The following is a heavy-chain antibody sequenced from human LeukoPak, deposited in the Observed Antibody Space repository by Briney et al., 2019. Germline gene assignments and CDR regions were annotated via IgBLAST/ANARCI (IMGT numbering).Heavy chain of an antibody. J-gene: IGHJ3*02. D-gene: IGHD3-10*01. CDR3: ARPRRFGELYEGLDI. CDR2: INPNSGGT. V-gene: IGHV1-2*04. Sequence: GASVKVSCKASGYSFTGYYMHWVRQAPGQGLEWMGWINPNSGGTKYAQKFQGWVTMTRDTSISTAYMELSRLRSDDTAVHYCARPRRFGELYEGLDIWGQGTMVTVSS. CDR1: GYSFTGYY.